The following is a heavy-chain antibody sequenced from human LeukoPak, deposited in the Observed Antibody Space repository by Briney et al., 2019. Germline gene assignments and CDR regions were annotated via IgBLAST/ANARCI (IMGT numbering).Heavy chain of an antibody. J-gene: IGHJ4*02. Sequence: GGSLRLSCAASGLTFSNYWMHWVRQAPGKGLVWVSSMNSDGSTTRYADSVKGRFSIFRDNAKNTLFLQMNSLRAEDTAVYYCARTPVFDFWSVYSAQFDYWGQGTLVTVSS. V-gene: IGHV3-74*01. D-gene: IGHD3-3*01. CDR2: MNSDGSTT. CDR3: ARTPVFDFWSVYSAQFDY. CDR1: GLTFSNYW.